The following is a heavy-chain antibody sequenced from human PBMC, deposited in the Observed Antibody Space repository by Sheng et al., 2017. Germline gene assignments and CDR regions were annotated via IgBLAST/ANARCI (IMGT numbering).Heavy chain of an antibody. CDR2: IHSGGNT. D-gene: IGHD3-10*01. V-gene: IGHV3-66*01. J-gene: IGHJ5*02. CDR3: ARGIGGSGNTCFDP. CDR1: GFTISSNY. Sequence: EVQMVESGGGLVQPGGSLRLSCAASGFTISSNYMSWVRQAPGKGLEWVSLIHSGGNTYYADSVKGRFTISRDNSKNTLYLQMNSLRVEDTAVYSCARGIGGSGNTCFDPWGQGTLVTVSS.